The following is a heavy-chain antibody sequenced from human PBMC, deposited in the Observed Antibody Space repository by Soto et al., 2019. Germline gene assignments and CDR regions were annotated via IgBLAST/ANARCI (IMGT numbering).Heavy chain of an antibody. Sequence: SETLSLTCTVSGGSISSYYWSWIRQPPGKGLEWIGYIYYSGSTNYNPSLKSRVTISVDTSKNQFSLKLSSVTAADTAVYYCARVPQYYYDSSEIWGQGTLVTVSS. V-gene: IGHV4-59*01. J-gene: IGHJ4*02. D-gene: IGHD3-22*01. CDR2: IYYSGST. CDR1: GGSISSYY. CDR3: ARVPQYYYDSSEI.